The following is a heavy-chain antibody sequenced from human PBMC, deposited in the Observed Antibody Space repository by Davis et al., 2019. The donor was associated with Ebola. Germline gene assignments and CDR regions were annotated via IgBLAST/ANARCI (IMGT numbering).Heavy chain of an antibody. D-gene: IGHD6-6*01. CDR3: ARHSSVATREGSDY. V-gene: IGHV5-10-1*01. J-gene: IGHJ4*02. CDR1: GYSFTSYW. Sequence: GESLKISCKGSGYSFTSYWISWVRQMPGKGLEWMGRIDPSDSYTNYSPSFQGHVTISADKSTSTAYLQWSSLEASDTAIYYCARHSSVATREGSDYWGQGTLVTVSS. CDR2: IDPSDSYT.